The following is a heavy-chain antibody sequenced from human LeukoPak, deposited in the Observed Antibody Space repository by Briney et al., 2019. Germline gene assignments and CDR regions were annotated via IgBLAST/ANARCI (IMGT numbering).Heavy chain of an antibody. CDR1: GFTFSSYS. V-gene: IGHV3-48*04. J-gene: IGHJ4*02. Sequence: GGSLRLSCAASGFTFSSYSMNWVRQAPGKGLQWVSYISSSSSTIYYADSVKGRFTISRDNAKNSLYLQMNSLRAEDTAVYYCAREGVSRDGYNLFDYWGQGTLVTVSS. CDR2: ISSSSSTI. CDR3: AREGVSRDGYNLFDY. D-gene: IGHD5-24*01.